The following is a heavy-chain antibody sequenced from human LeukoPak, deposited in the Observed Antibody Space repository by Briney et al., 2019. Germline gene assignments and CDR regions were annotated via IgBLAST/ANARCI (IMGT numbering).Heavy chain of an antibody. CDR3: ARAREPHRITIFGVVIIPYGMDV. CDR1: GYTFTSYD. CDR2: MNPNSGNT. Sequence: ASVKVSCKASGYTFTSYDINWVRQATGQGLEWMRWMNPNSGNTGYAQKFQGRVTMTRNTSISTAYMELSSLRSEDTAVYYCARAREPHRITIFGVVIIPYGMDVWGQGTTVTVSS. J-gene: IGHJ6*02. V-gene: IGHV1-8*01. D-gene: IGHD3-3*01.